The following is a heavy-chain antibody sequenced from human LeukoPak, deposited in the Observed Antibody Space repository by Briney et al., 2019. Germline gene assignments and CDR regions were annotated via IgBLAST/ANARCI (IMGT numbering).Heavy chain of an antibody. CDR2: ISVYNGNT. J-gene: IGHJ4*02. V-gene: IGHV1-18*01. CDR3: ARDTPYSSGWPFDY. CDR1: GYTFTSYG. Sequence: ASVKVSCKASGYTFTSYGISWVRQAPGQGLEWMGWISVYNGNTNDAQKLQGRVTMTTDISTSTAYMELRSLRSDDTAVYYCARDTPYSSGWPFDYWGQGTLVTVSS. D-gene: IGHD6-19*01.